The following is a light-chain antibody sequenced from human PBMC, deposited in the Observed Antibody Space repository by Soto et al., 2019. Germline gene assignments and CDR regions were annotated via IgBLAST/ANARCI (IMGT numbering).Light chain of an antibody. J-gene: IGKJ1*01. CDR2: KVS. CDR1: QSLVHSDGITY. V-gene: IGKV2-30*02. CDR3: RQGTHLWT. Sequence: DVVMTQSPLSLPVTLGQPASISCRSSQSLVHSDGITYLSWFQQRPGQSPRRLIYKVSNRDSGVPVRFSGSGTSTDCTLKISRVEAEDVGVYYCRQGTHLWTFRQGTKVDIK.